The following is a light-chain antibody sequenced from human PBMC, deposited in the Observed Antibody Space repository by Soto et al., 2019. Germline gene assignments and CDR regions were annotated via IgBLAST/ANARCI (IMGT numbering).Light chain of an antibody. CDR2: DAS. J-gene: IGKJ1*01. V-gene: IGKV3-11*01. CDR3: QRRTFGPAT. CDR1: QSVGKF. Sequence: EIVLTQSPATLSLSPGESATLSCRASQSVGKFLAWYRQTPGQAPRLLIFDASTRAPGIPARFSGSGSGTEFALTISSLEPEDFAVYYCQRRTFGPATFGQGTRVEIK.